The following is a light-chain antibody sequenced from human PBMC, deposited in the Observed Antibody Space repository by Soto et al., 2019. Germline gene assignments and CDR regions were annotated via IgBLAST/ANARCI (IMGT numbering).Light chain of an antibody. V-gene: IGKV3-20*01. J-gene: IGKJ1*01. Sequence: EIVLTQSPGTLSLSPGERATLSCRASQSVSSSYLAWYQQKPGQAPRLLIYGASSRATGIPERFSGSGSGTDFTLTISRLEPEDFATYYCQHYNTYPWTFGQGTKVEIK. CDR2: GAS. CDR1: QSVSSSY. CDR3: QHYNTYPWT.